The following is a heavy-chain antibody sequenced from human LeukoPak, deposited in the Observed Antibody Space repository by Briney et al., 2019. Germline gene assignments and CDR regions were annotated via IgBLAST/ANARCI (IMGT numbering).Heavy chain of an antibody. CDR2: ISGSGGST. J-gene: IGHJ3*02. V-gene: IGHV3-23*01. D-gene: IGHD5-12*01. CDR3: AKDLGGLYSGYYDI. CDR1: GFTFSSYA. Sequence: PGGSLKLSCAASGFTFSSYAMSWVRQAPGKGLEWVSAISGSGGSTYYADSVKGRFTISRDNSKNTLYLQMNSLRAEDTAVYYCAKDLGGLYSGYYDIWGQGTMVTVSS.